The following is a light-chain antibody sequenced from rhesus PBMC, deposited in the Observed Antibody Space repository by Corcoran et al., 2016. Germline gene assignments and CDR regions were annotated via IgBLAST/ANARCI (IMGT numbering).Light chain of an antibody. CDR2: GAS. CDR3: QQDYSRAPT. CDR1: QSVSSS. J-gene: IGKJ1*01. V-gene: IGKV3-42*01. Sequence: EIVMTQSPATLSLSPGERATLSCRASQSVSSSLAWYQQKPGQAPKLLIFGASSRATGLPDRFSGSGCGTECTLTVRSREPEDVGVYYCQQDYSRAPTFGQGTKVEIK.